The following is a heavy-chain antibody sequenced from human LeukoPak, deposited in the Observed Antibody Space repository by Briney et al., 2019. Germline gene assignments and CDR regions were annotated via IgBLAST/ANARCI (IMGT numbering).Heavy chain of an antibody. D-gene: IGHD2-15*01. CDR2: INHSGST. V-gene: IGHV4-34*01. CDR3: ARELRCSGGSCSDWFDP. CDR1: GGSFSGYY. Sequence: SETLSLTCAVYGGSFSGYYLSWIRQPPGKGLEWLGEINHSGSTNYNPSLKSRVTISVDTSKNQFSLKLSSMTAADTAVYYCARELRCSGGSCSDWFDPWGQGTLVTVSS. J-gene: IGHJ5*02.